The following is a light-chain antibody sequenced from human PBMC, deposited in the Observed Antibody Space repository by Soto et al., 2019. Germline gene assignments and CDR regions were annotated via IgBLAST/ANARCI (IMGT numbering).Light chain of an antibody. CDR3: QQYNSYPCT. J-gene: IGKJ1*01. CDR1: QSISSW. CDR2: KTS. V-gene: IGKV1-5*03. Sequence: DIQMTQSPSTLSASVGDRVTITCRASQSISSWLAWYQQKPGKAPKLLIYKTSSLESGVPSRFSGSRSGTEFTLTISSLQPEDFATYFCQQYNSYPCTFGQGTKVEIK.